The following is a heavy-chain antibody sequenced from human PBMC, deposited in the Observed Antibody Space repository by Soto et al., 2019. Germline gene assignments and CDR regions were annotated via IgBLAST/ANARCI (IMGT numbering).Heavy chain of an antibody. CDR3: ARGVLYCSRANCPNCFGS. V-gene: IGHV2-5*02. Sequence: QITLKESGPTLVKPTQTLTLTCTFSGFSLSTSGVGVGWIRQPPGKALEWLALIYWDDDKRYSPSLNNRLTIIKDTSKNQVVLTTTIVDPMATATYYCARGVLYCSRANCPNCFGSWGQGTLVTVSS. CDR2: IYWDDDK. D-gene: IGHD2-8*01. CDR1: GFSLSTSGVG. J-gene: IGHJ5*01.